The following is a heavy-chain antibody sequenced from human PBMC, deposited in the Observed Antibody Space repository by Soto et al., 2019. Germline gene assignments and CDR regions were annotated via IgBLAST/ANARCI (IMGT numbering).Heavy chain of an antibody. D-gene: IGHD1-26*01. J-gene: IGHJ6*02. CDR3: AKDLGRHKYYYYYAMDV. V-gene: IGHV3-30*18. CDR2: ISNDGSNK. Sequence: GGSLRLSCAASGFSFSGYGMHWVRQAPGKGLEWVAVISNDGSNKDYADSVKGRFTISRDNSKNTLFLQMNSLRGEDTAVYYWAKDLGRHKYYYYYAMDVWGQGTTVTVSS. CDR1: GFSFSGYG.